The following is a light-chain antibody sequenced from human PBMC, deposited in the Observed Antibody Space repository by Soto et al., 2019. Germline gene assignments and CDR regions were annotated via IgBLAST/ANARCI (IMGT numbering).Light chain of an antibody. CDR1: QSIGSC. Sequence: DIQMTQSPSALSASVGDRVTITCRASQSIGSCLAWYQQKPGKAPRLLIYDASSLESGVPSRFSGSGSGTEFTLTISSLQPDDFATYYCQQSYSTPLTFGGGTKVDIK. CDR3: QQSYSTPLT. CDR2: DAS. V-gene: IGKV1-5*01. J-gene: IGKJ4*01.